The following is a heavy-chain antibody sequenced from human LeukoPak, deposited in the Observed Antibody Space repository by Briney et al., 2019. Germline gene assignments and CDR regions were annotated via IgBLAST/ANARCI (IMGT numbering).Heavy chain of an antibody. V-gene: IGHV3-9*01. J-gene: IGHJ4*02. D-gene: IGHD6-13*01. Sequence: GGSLRLSCAASGFTLDDYAMHWVRQAPGKGLEWVSGISWNSGSIGYADSVKGRFTISRDNAKNSLYLQMNSLRAEDTALYYCAKSKAGYSSSWYGDYWGQGTLVTVSS. CDR2: ISWNSGSI. CDR3: AKSKAGYSSSWYGDY. CDR1: GFTLDDYA.